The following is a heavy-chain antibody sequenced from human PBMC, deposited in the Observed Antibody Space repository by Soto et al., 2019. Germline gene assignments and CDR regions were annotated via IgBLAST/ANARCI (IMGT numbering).Heavy chain of an antibody. V-gene: IGHV4-39*01. Sequence: QLQLQESGPGLVKPSETLSLTCRVSDGSMNSDSSYWGWIRQPPGKGLEWIGVINHSGSTYHNLSIKGRVTMSVDASRNQFSMKLTSMTAADTAVYYCARLGVYVSVGYYYLWDSWGQGTLVTVSS. CDR1: DGSMNSDSSY. D-gene: IGHD3-22*01. CDR2: INHSGST. J-gene: IGHJ4*02. CDR3: ARLGVYVSVGYYYLWDS.